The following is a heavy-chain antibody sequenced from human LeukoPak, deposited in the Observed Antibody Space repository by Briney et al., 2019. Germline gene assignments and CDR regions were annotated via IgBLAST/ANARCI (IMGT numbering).Heavy chain of an antibody. V-gene: IGHV3-73*01. CDR2: IRNKANSYAT. D-gene: IGHD2-2*01. J-gene: IGHJ4*02. CDR1: GFSFSGAS. CDR3: ASRDYASNRYYYFDY. Sequence: GGSLRLSCTASGFSFSGASIHWVRQASGKGLEWVGRIRNKANSYATEYAASVKGRFTISRDDSKNTAHLQMNSLKSEDTAVYYCASRDYASNRYYYFDYWGQGSLLTVSS.